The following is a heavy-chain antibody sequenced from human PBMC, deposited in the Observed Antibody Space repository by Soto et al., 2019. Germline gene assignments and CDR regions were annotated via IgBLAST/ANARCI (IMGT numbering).Heavy chain of an antibody. D-gene: IGHD3-22*01. V-gene: IGHV3-30-3*01. J-gene: IGHJ4*02. CDR3: ARASGYYDY. Sequence: GGALRLSCAASGFTFSSYAMHWVRQAPGKGLEWVAVISYDGSNKYYADSVKGRFTISRDNSKNTLYLQMNSLRAEDTAVYYCARASGYYDYWGQGTLVTVSS. CDR2: ISYDGSNK. CDR1: GFTFSSYA.